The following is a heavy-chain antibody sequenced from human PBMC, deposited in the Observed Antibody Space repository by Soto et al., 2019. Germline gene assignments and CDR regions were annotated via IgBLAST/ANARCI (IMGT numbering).Heavy chain of an antibody. CDR1: GDSVSNDNYY. J-gene: IGHJ4*02. Sequence: PSETLSLTCAVSGDSVSNDNYYWSWIRQPPGKGLEWIGYIYYSGTTNYNSYLKSRLSLSVDMSKNQFSLKLASVTAADTAVYFCARSQRGRTAFTFDYWGQGPLVTVSS. CDR2: IYYSGTT. D-gene: IGHD3-16*01. V-gene: IGHV4-61*01. CDR3: ARSQRGRTAFTFDY.